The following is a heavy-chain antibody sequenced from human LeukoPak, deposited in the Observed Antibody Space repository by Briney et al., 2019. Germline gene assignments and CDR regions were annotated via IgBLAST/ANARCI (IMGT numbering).Heavy chain of an antibody. D-gene: IGHD6-19*01. V-gene: IGHV1-69*13. Sequence: ASVKVSCTASGGTFSSYAIDWVRQAPGQGLEWMGGIIPIFGTANYAQKFQGRVTITADESTSTAYMELSSLRSEDTAVYYCATFSAVAGYYFDYWGQGTLVTVSS. CDR2: IIPIFGTA. CDR3: ATFSAVAGYYFDY. CDR1: GGTFSSYA. J-gene: IGHJ4*02.